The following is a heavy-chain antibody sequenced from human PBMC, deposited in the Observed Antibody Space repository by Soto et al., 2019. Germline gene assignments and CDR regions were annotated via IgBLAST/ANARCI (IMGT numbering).Heavy chain of an antibody. CDR1: GYTFIDYY. CDR3: ARPPGYISDWYYFDL. V-gene: IGHV1-2*02. J-gene: IGHJ4*02. D-gene: IGHD6-19*01. CDR2: ISTKSGGT. Sequence: QVQLVQSGAEVKKPGASVKVSCEASGYTFIDYYMHWVRQAPGQGVEWMGRISTKSGGTNYAQKFQGRVTMTWDTSLNTAYMELSSLMSEDTAVYYCARPPGYISDWYYFDLWGQGTLVTVSS.